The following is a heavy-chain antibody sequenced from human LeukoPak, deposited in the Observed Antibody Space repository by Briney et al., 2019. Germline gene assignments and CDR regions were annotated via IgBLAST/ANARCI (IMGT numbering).Heavy chain of an antibody. D-gene: IGHD1-26*01. CDR2: IKQDGGEK. V-gene: IGHV3-7*01. J-gene: IGHJ4*02. Sequence: PGGSLRLSCAASGFTFSEYWMAWVRQAPGKGLEWVANIKQDGGEKYYVDSVKGRFTISRDNAGNSLFLQMNGLRAEDTAVYYCARDKVVGATNFDSWGQGTLVSVSS. CDR3: ARDKVVGATNFDS. CDR1: GFTFSEYW.